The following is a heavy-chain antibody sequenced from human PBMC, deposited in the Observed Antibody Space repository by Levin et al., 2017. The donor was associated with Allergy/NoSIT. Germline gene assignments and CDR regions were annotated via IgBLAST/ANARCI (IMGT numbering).Heavy chain of an antibody. CDR1: GFTFSSYA. CDR2: ISGSGGST. D-gene: IGHD6-13*01. V-gene: IGHV3-23*01. Sequence: LSLPCAASGFTFSSYAMSWVRQAPGKGLEWVSAISGSGGSTYYADSVKGRFTISRDNSKNTLYLQMNSLRAEDTAVYYCAKDQGIAAAGIDYWGQGTLVTVSS. CDR3: AKDQGIAAAGIDY. J-gene: IGHJ4*02.